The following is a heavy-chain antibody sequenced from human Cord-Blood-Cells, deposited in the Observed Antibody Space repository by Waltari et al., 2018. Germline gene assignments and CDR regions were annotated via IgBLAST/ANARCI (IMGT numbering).Heavy chain of an antibody. CDR2: IIPILGTA. Sequence: QVQLVQSGAEVKKPGSSVKVSGKASGGPCSSDAIRWVRQVAGQGLEWMGGIIPILGTANYAQKFQGRVTITADKSTSTAYMELSSLRSEDTAVYYCAYYDFWSGHYYYYMDVWGKGTTVTVSS. CDR3: AYYDFWSGHYYYYMDV. V-gene: IGHV1-69*06. CDR1: GGPCSSDA. J-gene: IGHJ6*03. D-gene: IGHD3-3*01.